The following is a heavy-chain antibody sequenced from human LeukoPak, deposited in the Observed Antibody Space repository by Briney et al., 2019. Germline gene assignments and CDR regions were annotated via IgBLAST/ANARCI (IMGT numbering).Heavy chain of an antibody. CDR3: ARVPRLGYYYDSSGPFDI. D-gene: IGHD3-22*01. V-gene: IGHV4-4*07. CDR2: IYTSGST. Sequence: SETLSLTCTVAGGSISSYYWSWIRQPAGKGLEWIGRIYTSGSTNYNPSLKSRVTMSVDTSKNQFSLKLSSVTAADTAVYYCARVPRLGYYYDSSGPFDIWGQGTMVTVSS. J-gene: IGHJ3*02. CDR1: GGSISSYY.